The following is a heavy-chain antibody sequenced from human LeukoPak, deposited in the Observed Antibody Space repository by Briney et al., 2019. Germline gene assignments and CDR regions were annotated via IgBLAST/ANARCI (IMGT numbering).Heavy chain of an antibody. CDR2: IYYSGST. J-gene: IGHJ4*02. Sequence: PSETLSLTCTVSGGSISSGSYYWSWIRQPPGKGLEWIGYIYYSGSTYYNPSLKSRVTISVDTSKNQFSLKLSSVTAADTAVYYCARGYSSSWLHFDYWGQGTLVTVSS. D-gene: IGHD6-13*01. CDR1: GGSISSGSYY. CDR3: ARGYSSSWLHFDY. V-gene: IGHV4-30-4*07.